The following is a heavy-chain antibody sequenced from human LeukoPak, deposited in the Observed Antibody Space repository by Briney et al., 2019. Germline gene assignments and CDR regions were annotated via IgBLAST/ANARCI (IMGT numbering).Heavy chain of an antibody. Sequence: GGSLRLSCAASGFTFSSYSMNWVRQAPGKGLEWVSSISSSSSYIYYADSVKGRFTISRDNAKNSLYLQMNSLRAEDTAVYYCASCGKGMSGSYLPWYFDYWGQGTLVTVSS. J-gene: IGHJ4*02. CDR2: ISSSSSYI. CDR3: ASCGKGMSGSYLPWYFDY. CDR1: GFTFSSYS. D-gene: IGHD1-26*01. V-gene: IGHV3-21*01.